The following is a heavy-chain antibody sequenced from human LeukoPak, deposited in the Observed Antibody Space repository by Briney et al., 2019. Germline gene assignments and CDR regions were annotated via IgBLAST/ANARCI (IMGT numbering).Heavy chain of an antibody. Sequence: GRSLRLSCAASGFTFSSYAMHWVRQAPGKGLEWVAVISYDGSNKYYADSVKGRFTISRDNSKNTLYLQMNSLRAEDTAVYYCAREIDLRGFDYWGQGTLVPVSS. CDR3: AREIDLRGFDY. V-gene: IGHV3-30-3*01. CDR1: GFTFSSYA. D-gene: IGHD3-10*01. J-gene: IGHJ4*02. CDR2: ISYDGSNK.